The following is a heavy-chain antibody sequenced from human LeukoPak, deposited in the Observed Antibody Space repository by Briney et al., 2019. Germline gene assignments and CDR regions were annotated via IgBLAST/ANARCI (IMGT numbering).Heavy chain of an antibody. D-gene: IGHD3-22*01. CDR3: ARIYYYDSSGPAPYYYYYYYGMGV. CDR2: IIPILGIA. J-gene: IGHJ6*02. V-gene: IGHV1-69*04. Sequence: SVKVSCKASGGTFSSYAISWVRQAPGQGLEWMGRIIPILGIANYAQKFQGRVTITADKSTSTAYMELSSLRSEDTAVYYCARIYYYDSSGPAPYYYYYYYGMGVWGQGTTVTVSS. CDR1: GGTFSSYA.